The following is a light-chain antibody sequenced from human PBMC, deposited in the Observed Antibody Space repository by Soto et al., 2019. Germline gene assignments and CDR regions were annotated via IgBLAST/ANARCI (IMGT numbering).Light chain of an antibody. J-gene: IGLJ1*01. CDR2: SYD. CDR3: TAWEATLDGYI. Sequence: QSVLTQPPSASGTPGQRVTISCSTSSSNLGDNTVNWYQHVPGTAPKLLIYSYDQRPSGVPDRFSGSRSGTSASLAISGLQSEDEPDYYCTAWEATLDGYIFGSGTKVPV. V-gene: IGLV1-44*01. CDR1: SSNLGDNT.